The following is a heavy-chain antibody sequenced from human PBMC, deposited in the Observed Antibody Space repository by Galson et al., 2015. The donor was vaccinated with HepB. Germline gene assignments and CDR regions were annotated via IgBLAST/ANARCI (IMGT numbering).Heavy chain of an antibody. Sequence: SLRLSCAASGFTFDDYTMHWVRQAPGKGLEWVSLISWDGGSTYYADSVKGRFTISRDNSKNSLYLQMNSLRTEDTALYYCAKDIVSSYYDSSGGFDYWGQGTLVTVSS. J-gene: IGHJ4*02. CDR2: ISWDGGST. CDR3: AKDIVSSYYDSSGGFDY. D-gene: IGHD3-22*01. V-gene: IGHV3-43*01. CDR1: GFTFDDYT.